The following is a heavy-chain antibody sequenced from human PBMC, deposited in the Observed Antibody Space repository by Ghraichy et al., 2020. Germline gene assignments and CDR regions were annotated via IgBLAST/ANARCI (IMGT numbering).Heavy chain of an antibody. V-gene: IGHV3-33*01. Sequence: GGSLRLSCAASGFTFSSYGMHWVRQAPGKGLEWVAVIWYDGSNKYYADSVKGRFTISRDNSKNTLYLQMNSLRAEDTAVYYCARWVGWEHSRYFDYWGQGTLVTVSS. J-gene: IGHJ4*02. D-gene: IGHD1-26*01. CDR3: ARWVGWEHSRYFDY. CDR1: GFTFSSYG. CDR2: IWYDGSNK.